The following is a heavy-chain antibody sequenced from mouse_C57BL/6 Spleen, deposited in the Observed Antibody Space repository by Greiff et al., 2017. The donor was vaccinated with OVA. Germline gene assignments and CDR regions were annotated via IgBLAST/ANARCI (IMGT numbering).Heavy chain of an antibody. CDR3: ARSRITTVVAPYYFDY. Sequence: EVNLVESGGGLVKPGGSLKLSCAASGFTFSDYGMHWVRQAPEKGLEWVAYISSGSSTIYYADTVKGRFTISRDNAKNTLFLQMTSLRSEDTAMYYCARSRITTVVAPYYFDYWGQGTTLTVSS. V-gene: IGHV5-17*01. CDR2: ISSGSSTI. D-gene: IGHD1-1*01. J-gene: IGHJ2*01. CDR1: GFTFSDYG.